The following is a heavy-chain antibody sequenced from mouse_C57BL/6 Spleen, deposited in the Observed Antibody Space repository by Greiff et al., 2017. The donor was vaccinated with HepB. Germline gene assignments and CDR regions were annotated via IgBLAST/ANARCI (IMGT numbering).Heavy chain of an antibody. V-gene: IGHV1-26*01. CDR3: ARSYYDYDGVYAMDY. J-gene: IGHJ4*01. CDR1: GYTFTDYY. CDR2: INPNNGGT. Sequence: EVQLQQSGPELVKPGASVKISCKASGYTFTDYYMNWVKQSHGKSLEWIGDINPNNGGTSYNQKFKGKATLTVDKSSSTAYMELRSLTSEDSAVYYCARSYYDYDGVYAMDYWGQGTSVTVSS. D-gene: IGHD2-4*01.